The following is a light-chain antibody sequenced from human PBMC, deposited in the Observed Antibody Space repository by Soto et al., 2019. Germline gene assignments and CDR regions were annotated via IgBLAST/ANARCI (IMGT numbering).Light chain of an antibody. CDR3: QQYGSSPPSWT. CDR2: GAS. Sequence: ESVLTQSPGTLSLSPGERATLSCRASQSVSSSYLAWYQQKPGQAPRLLIYGASSTATGIPDRFSGSGSGTHFPLTISRMEHEDFAFYYCQQYGSSPPSWTFGQRTKVEIK. J-gene: IGKJ1*01. V-gene: IGKV3-20*01. CDR1: QSVSSSY.